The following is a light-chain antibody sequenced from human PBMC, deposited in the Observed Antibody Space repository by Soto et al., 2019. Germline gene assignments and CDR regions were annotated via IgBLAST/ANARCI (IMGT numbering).Light chain of an antibody. CDR2: DAS. J-gene: IGKJ1*01. V-gene: IGKV3-15*01. Sequence: EIVMTQSPATLSVSPGERAPLSCRASQSVSSNLAWYQQKPGKAPRLLIYDASTRATGIPARFSGSGSGTEFTLTISSLQSEDFAVYYCQQYNNWPPGTFGQGTKVEMK. CDR3: QQYNNWPPGT. CDR1: QSVSSN.